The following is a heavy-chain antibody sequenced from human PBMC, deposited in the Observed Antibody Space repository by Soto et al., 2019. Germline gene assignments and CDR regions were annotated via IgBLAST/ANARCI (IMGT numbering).Heavy chain of an antibody. CDR2: INHSGST. Sequence: QVQLQQWGAGLLKPSETLSLTCAVHGGSFSGYYWTWIRQPPGTGLEWIGEINHSGSTNYNPSLKTRATISVDTSKNQFSLKLTSVTAADTAVYYCARDKITGLFDYWGQGTLVTVSS. J-gene: IGHJ4*02. D-gene: IGHD2-8*02. CDR1: GGSFSGYY. CDR3: ARDKITGLFDY. V-gene: IGHV4-34*01.